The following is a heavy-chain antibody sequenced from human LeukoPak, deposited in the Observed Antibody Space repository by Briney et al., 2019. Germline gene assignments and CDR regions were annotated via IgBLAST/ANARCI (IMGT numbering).Heavy chain of an antibody. CDR3: ARAPYYYDSSGQPLSPNFDY. CDR2: IKQDGSEK. V-gene: IGHV3-7*01. D-gene: IGHD3-22*01. CDR1: GFTFSSYW. Sequence: HPGGSLRLSCAASGFTFSSYWMSWVRQAPGKGLEWVANIKQDGSEKYYVDSVKGRFTISRDNAKNSLYLQMNSLRAEDTAVYYCARAPYYYDSSGQPLSPNFDYWGQGTLVTVSS. J-gene: IGHJ4*02.